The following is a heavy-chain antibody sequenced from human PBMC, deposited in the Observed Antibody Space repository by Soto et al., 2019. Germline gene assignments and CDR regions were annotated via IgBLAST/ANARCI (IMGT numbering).Heavy chain of an antibody. CDR1: GFTFSSYG. CDR2: ISYDGSNK. D-gene: IGHD1-7*01. Sequence: GGSLRLSCAASGFTFSSYGMHWVRQAPGKGLEWVAVISYDGSNKYYADSVKGRFTISRDNSKNTLYLQMNSLRAEDTAVYYCAKEILPTGTTILESQGDAFDIWGQGTMVTVSS. J-gene: IGHJ3*02. CDR3: AKEILPTGTTILESQGDAFDI. V-gene: IGHV3-30*18.